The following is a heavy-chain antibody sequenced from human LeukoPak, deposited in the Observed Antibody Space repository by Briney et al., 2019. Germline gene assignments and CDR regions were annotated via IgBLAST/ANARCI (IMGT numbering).Heavy chain of an antibody. V-gene: IGHV1-69*05. CDR2: IIPIFGTA. J-gene: IGHJ6*03. CDR1: GGTFSSYA. D-gene: IGHD3-3*01. CDR3: ARDTLTGYYDFWSGYYNYYYYMDV. Sequence: GSSVKVSCKASGGTFSSYAISWVRQAPGQGLEWMGGIIPIFGTANYAQKFQGRVTITTDESTSTAYMELSSLRSEDTAVYYCARDTLTGYYDFWSGYYNYYYYMDVWGKGTTVTVSS.